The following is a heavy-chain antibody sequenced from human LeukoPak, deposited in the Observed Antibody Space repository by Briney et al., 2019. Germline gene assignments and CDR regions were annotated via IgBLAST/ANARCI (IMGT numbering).Heavy chain of an antibody. CDR1: GYSFTSYW. CDR2: IFPGDSDT. Sequence: GESLKISCKGSGYSFTSYWIGWVRQMPGKGLEWMGIIFPGDSDTRYNPTFQGQVTISADKSISTAYLQWSSLKASDTAMYYCTCATPYYYGSGSYYTDYWGQGTLVTVSS. V-gene: IGHV5-51*01. J-gene: IGHJ4*02. CDR3: TCATPYYYGSGSYYTDY. D-gene: IGHD3-10*01.